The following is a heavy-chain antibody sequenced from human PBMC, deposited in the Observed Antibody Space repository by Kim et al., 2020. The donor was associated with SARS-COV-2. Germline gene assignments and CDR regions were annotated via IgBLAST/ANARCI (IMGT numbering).Heavy chain of an antibody. CDR1: GFTFSPYW. Sequence: GGSLRLSCEAFGFTFSPYWMHWVRQAPGKGLLWVSRINSDGSSTTYADSVKGRFTISRDNAKNTVYLQMNSLRAEDTAVYYCARGSSGSYPRAFDMWGQGTMVTVSS. CDR2: INSDGSST. V-gene: IGHV3-74*01. D-gene: IGHD1-26*01. CDR3: ARGSSGSYPRAFDM. J-gene: IGHJ3*02.